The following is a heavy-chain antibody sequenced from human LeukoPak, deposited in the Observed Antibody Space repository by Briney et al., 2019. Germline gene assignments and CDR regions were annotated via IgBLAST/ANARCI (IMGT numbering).Heavy chain of an antibody. Sequence: PGGSLRLSCVVSGFTLSSYAMSWVRQAPGKGLEWVGRIKSKTDGGTTDYAAPVKGRFTISRDDSKNTLYLQMNSLKTEDTAVYYCTTYDKWELRDFDYWGQGTLVTVSS. D-gene: IGHD1-26*01. CDR1: GFTLSSYA. V-gene: IGHV3-15*01. CDR2: IKSKTDGGTT. CDR3: TTYDKWELRDFDY. J-gene: IGHJ4*02.